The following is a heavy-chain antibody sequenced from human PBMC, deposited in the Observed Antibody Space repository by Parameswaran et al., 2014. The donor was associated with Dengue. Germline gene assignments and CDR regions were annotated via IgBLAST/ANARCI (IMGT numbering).Heavy chain of an antibody. Sequence: WIRQPPGKALEWLAHIFSNDEKSYSTSLKSRLTISKDTSKSQVVLTMTNMDPVDTATYYCARLLGYCSSTSCYHDAFDIWGQGTMVTVSS. CDR3: ARLLGYCSSTSCYHDAFDI. J-gene: IGHJ3*02. D-gene: IGHD2-2*01. V-gene: IGHV2-26*01. CDR2: IFSNDEK.